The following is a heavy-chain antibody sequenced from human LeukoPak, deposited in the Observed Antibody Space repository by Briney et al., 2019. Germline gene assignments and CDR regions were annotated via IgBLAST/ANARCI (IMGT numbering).Heavy chain of an antibody. CDR3: ARGLVVPAANGNWFDP. V-gene: IGHV4-4*07. Sequence: PSETLSLTCTVSGGSISSYYWSWIRQPAGKGLEWIGRIYTSGSTNYNPSLKSRVTMSVDTSKNQFSLKLSSVTAADTAVYYCARGLVVPAANGNWFDPWGQGTLVTVSS. CDR2: IYTSGST. CDR1: GGSISSYY. D-gene: IGHD2-2*01. J-gene: IGHJ5*02.